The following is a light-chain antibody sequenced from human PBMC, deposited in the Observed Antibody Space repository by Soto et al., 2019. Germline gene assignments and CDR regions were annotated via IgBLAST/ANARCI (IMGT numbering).Light chain of an antibody. V-gene: IGLV2-14*01. Sequence: QSVLTQPASVSGFPGQSITISCTGTSSDVGGYNYVSWYQQHPGKAPKFMIYDVSNRPSGVSNRFSGSKSGNTASLTISGLQAEDEADYYCSSYTSGSTLYVFGTGTKVTVL. CDR3: SSYTSGSTLYV. CDR1: SSDVGGYNY. CDR2: DVS. J-gene: IGLJ1*01.